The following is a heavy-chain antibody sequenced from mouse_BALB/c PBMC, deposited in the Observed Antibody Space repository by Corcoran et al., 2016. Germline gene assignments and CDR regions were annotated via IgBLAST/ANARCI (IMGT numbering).Heavy chain of an antibody. CDR1: GFNIKDTY. V-gene: IGHV14-3*02. D-gene: IGHD2-4*01. J-gene: IGHJ2*01. CDR3: GRSREGNYVVY. Sequence: EVHLQQSGAALVTTGASVKMSCTASGFNIKDTYMHWVKQRPEQGLGWIGRIDPANGSTKYDPKFQGKATMTADTSSNKVYLQLSSLTSEATAVYYCGRSREGNYVVYWGQGTTLTVSS. CDR2: IDPANGST.